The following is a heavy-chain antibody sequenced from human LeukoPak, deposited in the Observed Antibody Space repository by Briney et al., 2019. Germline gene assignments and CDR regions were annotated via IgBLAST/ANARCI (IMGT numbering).Heavy chain of an antibody. CDR2: ISSSGSTI. V-gene: IGHV3-48*03. CDR3: ARGGIVGALNLFDY. J-gene: IGHJ4*02. Sequence: QSGGSLRLSCAASGFTFSSYEMNWVRQAPGKGLEWVSYISSSGSTIYYADSVKGRFTISRDNAKNSLYLQMNSLRAEDTAVYYCARGGIVGALNLFDYWGQGTLVTASS. D-gene: IGHD1-26*01. CDR1: GFTFSSYE.